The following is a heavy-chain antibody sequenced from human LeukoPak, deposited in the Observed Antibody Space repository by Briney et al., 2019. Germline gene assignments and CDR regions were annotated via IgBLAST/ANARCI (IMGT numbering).Heavy chain of an antibody. J-gene: IGHJ4*02. V-gene: IGHV4-31*03. CDR3: ARTTTVTTSGFDY. CDR2: IYSSGST. Sequence: MASETLSLTCTVSGGSISSGNYYWSWIRQPPGKGLEWIGYIYSSGSTYYNPSLKSRVTISVDTSKNQFSLKLSSVTAADTAVYYCARTTTVTTSGFDYWGQGTLVTVSS. CDR1: GGSISSGNYY. D-gene: IGHD4-17*01.